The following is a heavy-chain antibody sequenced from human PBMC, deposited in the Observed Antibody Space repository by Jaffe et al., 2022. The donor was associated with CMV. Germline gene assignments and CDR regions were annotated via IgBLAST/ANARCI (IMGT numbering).Heavy chain of an antibody. Sequence: EVQLVESGGGLVQPGGSLKLSCAASGFTFSGSAMHWVRQASGKGLEWVGRIRSKANSYATAYAASVKGRFTISRDDSKNTAYLQMNSLKTEDTAVYYCTRQQWNYEDWGQGTLVTVSS. CDR1: GFTFSGSA. CDR2: IRSKANSYAT. D-gene: IGHD1-7*01. V-gene: IGHV3-73*02. CDR3: TRQQWNYED. J-gene: IGHJ4*02.